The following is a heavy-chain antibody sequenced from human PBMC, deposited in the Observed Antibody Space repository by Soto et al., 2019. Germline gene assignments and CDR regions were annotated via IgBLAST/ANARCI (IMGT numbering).Heavy chain of an antibody. V-gene: IGHV3-21*01. CDR1: GFTFSAYG. J-gene: IGHJ6*02. Sequence: EMHLVESGGGLVKPGGSLRLSCAASGFTFSAYGMNWVRQAPGKGPEWVSSSSSGGEYIYYADSMKGRLTISRDNARNSLYLQLNSLRAEDTAVYYCATDGAAGSVMEVWGQGTTVTVSS. CDR3: ATDGAAGSVMEV. D-gene: IGHD6-13*01. CDR2: SSSGGEYI.